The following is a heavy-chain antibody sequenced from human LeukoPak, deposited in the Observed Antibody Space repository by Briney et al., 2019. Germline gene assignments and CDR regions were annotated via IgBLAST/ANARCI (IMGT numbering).Heavy chain of an antibody. V-gene: IGHV3-11*01. CDR2: ISSSGSTI. J-gene: IGHJ2*01. D-gene: IGHD1-14*01. Sequence: GGSLRLSCAASGFTFSDYYMSWIRQAPGKGLEWVSYISSSGSTIYYADSVKGLFTISRDNSKNTLYLQMSSLRAEDTAVYYCVQLLDDNPIRWYFGLWGRGTLVTVSS. CDR1: GFTFSDYY. CDR3: VQLLDDNPIRWYFGL.